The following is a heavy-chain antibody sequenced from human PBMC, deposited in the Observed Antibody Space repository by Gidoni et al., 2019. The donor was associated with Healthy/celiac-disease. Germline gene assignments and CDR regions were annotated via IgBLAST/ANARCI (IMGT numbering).Heavy chain of an antibody. CDR1: GFTFSSYS. Sequence: EVQLVESGGGLVKPGGSLRLSCAASGFTFSSYSMNWVRQAPGKGLEWVSSISSSSSYIYYADSVKGRFTISRDNAKNSLYLQMNSLRAEDTAVYYCARYYYDSSGYSPYFDYWGQGTLVTVSS. D-gene: IGHD3-22*01. CDR2: ISSSSSYI. CDR3: ARYYYDSSGYSPYFDY. V-gene: IGHV3-21*01. J-gene: IGHJ4*02.